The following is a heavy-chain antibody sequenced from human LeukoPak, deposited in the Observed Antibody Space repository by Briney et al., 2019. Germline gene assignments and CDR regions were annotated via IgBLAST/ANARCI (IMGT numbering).Heavy chain of an antibody. J-gene: IGHJ3*02. Sequence: PGGSLRLSCAASGFTFSSYAMHWVRQAPGKGLEWVARIDGPGRGTVYADSVKGRFTFSRDNAKNTLSLQMNSLRDDDTAMYYCVRDLFPDAFDIWGQGTRVTVSS. CDR3: VRDLFPDAFDI. D-gene: IGHD2-21*01. V-gene: IGHV3-74*01. CDR2: IDGPGRGT. CDR1: GFTFSSYA.